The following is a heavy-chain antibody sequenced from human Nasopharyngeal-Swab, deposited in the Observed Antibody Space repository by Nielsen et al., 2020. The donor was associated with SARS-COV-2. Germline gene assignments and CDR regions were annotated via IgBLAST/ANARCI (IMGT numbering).Heavy chain of an antibody. CDR1: GFTFSNYG. J-gene: IGHJ5*02. CDR3: ARDWGFSEQPVP. D-gene: IGHD6-13*01. CDR2: IWYDGSNK. Sequence: GGSLRLSCVASGFTFSNYGMHWVRQPPGKGLEWVAVIWYDGSNKYYADSVEGRFTISRDNSKNTLYLQMNSLRAEDTAVYYCARDWGFSEQPVPWGQGTLVTVSS. V-gene: IGHV3-33*01.